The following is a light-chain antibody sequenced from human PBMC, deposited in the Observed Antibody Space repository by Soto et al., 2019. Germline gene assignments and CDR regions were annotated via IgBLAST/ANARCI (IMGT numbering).Light chain of an antibody. CDR3: QSYDSSLSGYV. V-gene: IGLV1-40*01. CDR2: GNS. Sequence: QSVLTQPPSVSGAPGQRVTISCTGSSSNIGAGYDVHWYQQLPGTAPKLLIYGNSNRPSGVPDRCSGSKSGTSASLAITGLQAEDEADYYCQSYDSSLSGYVFGPGTKLTVL. J-gene: IGLJ1*01. CDR1: SSNIGAGYD.